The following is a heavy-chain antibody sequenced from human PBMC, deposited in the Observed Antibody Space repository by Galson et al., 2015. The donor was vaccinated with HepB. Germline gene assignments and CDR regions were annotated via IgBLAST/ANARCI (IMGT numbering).Heavy chain of an antibody. D-gene: IGHD3-10*01. CDR2: IISGTTFT. V-gene: IGHV3-11*05. CDR3: ARDRRARGPPVWSGELFSDDLVFDI. CDR1: GFTFSDYY. Sequence: SLILSCAASGFTFSDYYMTWIRQAPGKGLEWVPYIISGTTFTNYADSVKGRFTISRDNAKNSLYLQMHSLRVEDTAVYYCARDRRARGPPVWSGELFSDDLVFDIWGQGTVVTVSP. J-gene: IGHJ3*02.